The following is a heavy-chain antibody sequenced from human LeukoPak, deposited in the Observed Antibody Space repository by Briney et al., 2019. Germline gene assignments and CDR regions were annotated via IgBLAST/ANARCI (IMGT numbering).Heavy chain of an antibody. CDR1: GYTFTSYY. D-gene: IGHD5/OR15-5a*01. CDR2: INPSGGST. V-gene: IGHV1-46*01. CDR3: ARDWLSTGSDY. J-gene: IGHJ4*02. Sequence: ASVKVSCKXSGYTFTSYYMHWVRQAPGQGLERMGIINPSGGSTSYAQKFQGRVTMTRDTSTSTVYMELSSLRSEDTAVYYCARDWLSTGSDYWGQGTLVTVSS.